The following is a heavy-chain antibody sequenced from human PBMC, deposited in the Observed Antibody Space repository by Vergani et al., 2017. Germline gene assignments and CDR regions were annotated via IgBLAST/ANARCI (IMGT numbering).Heavy chain of an antibody. V-gene: IGHV4-31*03. CDR1: GGSISGGGYY. CDR3: ARERVEGPLRYFDL. Sequence: QVQLQESGPGLVKPSQTLSLTCTVSGGSISGGGYYWSWIRQHPGKGLEWIGYIYYSGSTYYNPSLKSRVTISVDTSKNQFSLKLSSVTAADTAVYYCARERVEGPLRYFDLWGRGTLVTVSS. CDR2: IYYSGST. D-gene: IGHD5-24*01. J-gene: IGHJ2*01.